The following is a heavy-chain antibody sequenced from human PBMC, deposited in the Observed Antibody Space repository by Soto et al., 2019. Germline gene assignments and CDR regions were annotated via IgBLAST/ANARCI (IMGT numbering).Heavy chain of an antibody. CDR2: IIPIFGTA. D-gene: IGHD3-22*01. J-gene: IGHJ5*02. CDR1: GVTFSSYA. Sequence: SVKVSCKASGVTFSSYAISWVRQAPGQGLEWMGGIIPIFGTANYAQKFQGRVTITADESTSTAYMELSSLRSEDTAVYYCARDYYDSSGYPNWFDPWGQGTLVTVSS. CDR3: ARDYYDSSGYPNWFDP. V-gene: IGHV1-69*13.